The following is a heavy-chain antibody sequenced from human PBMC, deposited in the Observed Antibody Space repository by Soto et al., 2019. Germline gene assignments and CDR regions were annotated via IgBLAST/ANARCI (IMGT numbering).Heavy chain of an antibody. CDR2: ISWNSGSI. J-gene: IGHJ4*02. D-gene: IGHD3-16*02. CDR3: AKAQRRITFGGVIVDYFDY. V-gene: IGHV3-9*01. CDR1: GFTFDDYA. Sequence: EVQLVESGGGLVQPGRSLRLSCAASGFTFDDYAMHWVRQAPGKGLEWVSGISWNSGSIGYADSVKGRFTISRDNAKNSLYLQMNSLRAEDTALYYCAKAQRRITFGGVIVDYFDYWGQGTLVTVSS.